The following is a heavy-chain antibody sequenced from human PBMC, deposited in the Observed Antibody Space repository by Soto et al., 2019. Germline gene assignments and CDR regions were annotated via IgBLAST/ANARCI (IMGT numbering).Heavy chain of an antibody. Sequence: GGSLRLSCTASGFTFGDYAMSWVRQAPGKGLEWVGFIRSKAYGGTTEYAASVKGRFTISRDDSKSIAYLEMNSLRPEDTGVYYCAREFTYYYASENGLDVWGQGTTVTVSS. J-gene: IGHJ6*02. CDR1: GFTFGDYA. V-gene: IGHV3-49*04. CDR3: AREFTYYYASENGLDV. CDR2: IRSKAYGGTT. D-gene: IGHD3-10*01.